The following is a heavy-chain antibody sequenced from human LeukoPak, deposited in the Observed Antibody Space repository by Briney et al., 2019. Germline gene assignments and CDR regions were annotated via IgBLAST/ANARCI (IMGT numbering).Heavy chain of an antibody. CDR1: GGSISSYY. D-gene: IGHD2-2*02. CDR2: IYSSGST. CDR3: ARYTTVWVFDY. Sequence: PSETLSLTCTVSGGSISSYYWSRIRQPAGKGLEWIGRIYSSGSTNYNPSLKSRLTISVDTSKNQFSLKLSSVTAADTAVYYCARYTTVWVFDYWGQGTLVTVSS. V-gene: IGHV4-4*07. J-gene: IGHJ4*02.